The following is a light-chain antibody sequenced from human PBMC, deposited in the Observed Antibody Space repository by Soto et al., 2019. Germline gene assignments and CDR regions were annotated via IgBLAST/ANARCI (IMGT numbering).Light chain of an antibody. CDR1: QGISGW. CDR3: QQYNSYWT. V-gene: IGKV1-5*01. CDR2: DAS. J-gene: IGKJ1*01. Sequence: IPLTQSGYTRSAYVGDRVTITCRASQGISGWLAWYQQKPGKAPKLLIYDASSLESGVPSRFSGSGSGTEFTLTISSLRPDDFATYYCQQYNSYWTFGQGTKVDNK.